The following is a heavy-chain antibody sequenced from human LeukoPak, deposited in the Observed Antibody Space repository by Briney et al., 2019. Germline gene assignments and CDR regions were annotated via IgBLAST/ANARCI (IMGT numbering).Heavy chain of an antibody. D-gene: IGHD1-20*01. J-gene: IGHJ4*02. V-gene: IGHV1-18*01. CDR2: ISAYNGNT. Sequence: ASVKVSCKASGYTFTSYGISWVRQPPGQGLEWMGWISAYNGNTNYAQKLQGRVTMTTDTSTSTAYMELRSLRSDDTAVYYCARAYGTITGTFEFEYWGQGTLVTVSS. CDR1: GYTFTSYG. CDR3: ARAYGTITGTFEFEY.